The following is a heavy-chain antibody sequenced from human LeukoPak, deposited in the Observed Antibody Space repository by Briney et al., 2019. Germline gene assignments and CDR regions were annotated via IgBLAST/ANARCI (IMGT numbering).Heavy chain of an antibody. CDR2: INPNSGDT. D-gene: IGHD5-12*01. CDR3: ARGRFSGYGAD. CDR1: GYTFSDYY. V-gene: IGHV1-2*02. J-gene: IGHJ4*02. Sequence: ASVKVSCKTSGYTFSDYYIHWIRQAPGQGLEWVGWINPNSGDTDYAQKFQGRVTVTRDTSISTAYMELGRLRSDDTAVYYCARGRFSGYGADWGQGTLVTVSS.